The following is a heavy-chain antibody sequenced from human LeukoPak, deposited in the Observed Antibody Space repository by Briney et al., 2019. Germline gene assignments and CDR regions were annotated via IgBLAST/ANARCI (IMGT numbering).Heavy chain of an antibody. CDR3: ARGGDHRHFDY. CDR2: IYYSGST. D-gene: IGHD2-21*02. CDR1: GGSISSYY. J-gene: IGHJ4*02. Sequence: SETLSLTCTVSGGSISSYYWSWIRQPPGKGLEWIGYIYYSGSTNYNPFLKSRVTISVDTSKNQFSLKLSSVTAADTAVYYCARGGDHRHFDYWGQGTLVTVSS. V-gene: IGHV4-59*01.